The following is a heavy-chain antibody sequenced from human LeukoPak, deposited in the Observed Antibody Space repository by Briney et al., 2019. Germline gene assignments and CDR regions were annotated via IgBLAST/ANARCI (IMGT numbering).Heavy chain of an antibody. Sequence: GGSLRLSCAASGFTFSSYAMHWVRQAPGKGLEWVAIISYDGSNKYYADSVKGRFTISRDSSKNTLYLQMNSLRAEDTAIYYCARDGKTFYYRSGTYEPTGLFDYWGQGTLVTVSS. D-gene: IGHD3-10*01. CDR3: ARDGKTFYYRSGTYEPTGLFDY. V-gene: IGHV3-30*04. J-gene: IGHJ4*02. CDR1: GFTFSSYA. CDR2: ISYDGSNK.